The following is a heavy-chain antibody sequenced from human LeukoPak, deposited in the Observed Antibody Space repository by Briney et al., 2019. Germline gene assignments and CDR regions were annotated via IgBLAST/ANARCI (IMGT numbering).Heavy chain of an antibody. J-gene: IGHJ4*02. CDR2: IYYSGST. Sequence: SETLSLTCTVSGDSISSYYWSWIRQPPGKGLEWIGYIYYSGSTNYNPSLKSRVTISVDTSKNQFSLKLSSVTAADTAVYYCAIGIVGATDLDYWGQGTLVTVSS. CDR1: GDSISSYY. V-gene: IGHV4-59*01. CDR3: AIGIVGATDLDY. D-gene: IGHD1-26*01.